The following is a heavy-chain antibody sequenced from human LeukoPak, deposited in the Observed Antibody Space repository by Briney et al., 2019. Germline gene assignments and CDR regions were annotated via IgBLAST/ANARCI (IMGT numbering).Heavy chain of an antibody. CDR1: GFTFSSYG. D-gene: IGHD4-17*01. CDR3: AKDYNFYGDYVVVGSYFDY. Sequence: GRSLRLSCAASGFTFSSYGMHWVRQAPGKGLEWVAVISDDGSNKYYADSVKGRFTISRDNSKNTLYLQMNSLRAEDTAAYYCAKDYNFYGDYVVVGSYFDYWGQGTLVTVSS. CDR2: ISDDGSNK. J-gene: IGHJ4*02. V-gene: IGHV3-30*18.